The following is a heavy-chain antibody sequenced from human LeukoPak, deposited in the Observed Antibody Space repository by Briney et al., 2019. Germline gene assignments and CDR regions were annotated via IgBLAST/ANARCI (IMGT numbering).Heavy chain of an antibody. V-gene: IGHV4-61*02. CDR3: ARGRGYTAMVKIFDY. Sequence: SETLSLTCTVSGGSISSGSYYWSWIRQPAGKGLEWIGRIYTSGSTNYNPSLKSRVTMSVDTSKNQFSLKLSSVTAADTAVYYCARGRGYTAMVKIFDYWGQGTLVTVSS. J-gene: IGHJ4*02. CDR2: IYTSGST. CDR1: GGSISSGSYY. D-gene: IGHD5-18*01.